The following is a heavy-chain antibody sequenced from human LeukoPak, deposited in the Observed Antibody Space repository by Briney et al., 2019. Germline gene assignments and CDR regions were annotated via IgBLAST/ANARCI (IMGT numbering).Heavy chain of an antibody. D-gene: IGHD2-15*01. CDR3: ARDPGYCSGSTCYSAPRLDY. J-gene: IGHJ4*02. CDR2: IYYSGST. CDR1: GGSISTYY. Sequence: SETLSLTCTVSGGSISTYYWTWIRQPPGKGLEWIGYIYYSGSTNYNPSLKSRVTISLDTSKNQFSLKLSSVTAADTAVYYCARDPGYCSGSTCYSAPRLDYWGQGALVTVSS. V-gene: IGHV4-59*01.